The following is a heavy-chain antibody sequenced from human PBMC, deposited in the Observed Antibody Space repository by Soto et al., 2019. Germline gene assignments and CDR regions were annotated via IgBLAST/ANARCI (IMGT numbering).Heavy chain of an antibody. CDR3: ARPHCSGGSCRYNWFDP. V-gene: IGHV1-18*01. Sequence: ASVKVSCKASGYTFTSYGISWVRQAPGQGLEWMGWISAYNGNTNYAQRLQGRVTMTTDTSTSTAYMELRSLRSDDTAVYYCARPHCSGGSCRYNWFDPWGQGTLVTISS. CDR1: GYTFTSYG. D-gene: IGHD2-15*01. CDR2: ISAYNGNT. J-gene: IGHJ5*02.